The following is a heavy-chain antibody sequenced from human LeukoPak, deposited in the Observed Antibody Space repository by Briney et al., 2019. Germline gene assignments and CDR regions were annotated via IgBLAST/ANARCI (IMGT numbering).Heavy chain of an antibody. CDR1: GFTFSDSW. CDR3: ATYKNWVAGDA. CDR2: IKEDESEK. V-gene: IGHV3-7*01. J-gene: IGHJ6*02. Sequence: GSLRLSCAASGFTFSDSWMSWVRQAPGKGPEWVANIKEDESEKHYVDSVKGRFTVSRDNAKSSLFLQMNSLRVEDTAVYYCATYKNWVAGDAWGQGTTVSVSS. D-gene: IGHD7-27*01.